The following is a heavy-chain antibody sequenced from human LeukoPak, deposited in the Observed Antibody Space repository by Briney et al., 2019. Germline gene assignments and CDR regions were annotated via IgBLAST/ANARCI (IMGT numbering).Heavy chain of an antibody. V-gene: IGHV1-46*01. CDR1: GYTFTSYY. CDR2: INPSGGST. D-gene: IGHD7-27*01. Sequence: ASVKVSCKASGYTFTSYYMHWVRQAPGQGLEWMGIINPSGGSTSYAQKFQGRVTMTRDTSISTAYMELSRLRFDDTAVYYCARGLGGKLPPFDYWGQGTLVTVSS. CDR3: ARGLGGKLPPFDY. J-gene: IGHJ4*02.